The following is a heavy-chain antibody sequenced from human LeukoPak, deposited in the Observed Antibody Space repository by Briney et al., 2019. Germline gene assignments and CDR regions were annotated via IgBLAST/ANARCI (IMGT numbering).Heavy chain of an antibody. J-gene: IGHJ4*02. CDR1: GFTFNNYA. CDR2: ISAGGGST. D-gene: IGHD2-2*01. Sequence: PGGSLRLSCAASGFTFNNYAMSWVRQAPGKGLEWVSAISAGGGSTYYADSVKGRFTISRDDSKNTLFLQVNSLRGEDTAIYYCAKDAYCSSSNCLDYWGQGTLVTVSS. CDR3: AKDAYCSSSNCLDY. V-gene: IGHV3-23*01.